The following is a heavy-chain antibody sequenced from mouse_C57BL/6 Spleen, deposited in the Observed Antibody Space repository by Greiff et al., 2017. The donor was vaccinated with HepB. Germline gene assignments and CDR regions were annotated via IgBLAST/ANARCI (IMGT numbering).Heavy chain of an antibody. D-gene: IGHD1-1*01. CDR1: GFTFSSYT. Sequence: EVKVVESGGGLVKPGGSLKLSCAASGFTFSSYTMSWVRQTPEKRLEWVATISGGGGNTYYPDSVKGRFTISRDNAKNTLYLQMSSLRSEDTALYYCARQHYYGSSYYFDYWGQGTTLTVSS. CDR2: ISGGGGNT. V-gene: IGHV5-9*01. CDR3: ARQHYYGSSYYFDY. J-gene: IGHJ2*01.